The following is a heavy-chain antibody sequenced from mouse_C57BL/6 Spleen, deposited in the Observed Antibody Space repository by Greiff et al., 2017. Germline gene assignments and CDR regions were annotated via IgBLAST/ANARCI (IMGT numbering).Heavy chain of an antibody. CDR2: IHPNSGST. CDR3: ARSPAYYGSSYAGAMDY. CDR1: GYTFTSYW. Sequence: QVQLQQPGAELVKPGASVKLSCKASGYTFTSYWMHWVKQRPGQGLEWIGMIHPNSGSTNYNEKFKSKATLTVDKSSSTAYMQLSSLTSADSAVYYCARSPAYYGSSYAGAMDYWGQGTSVTVSS. J-gene: IGHJ4*01. D-gene: IGHD1-1*01. V-gene: IGHV1-64*01.